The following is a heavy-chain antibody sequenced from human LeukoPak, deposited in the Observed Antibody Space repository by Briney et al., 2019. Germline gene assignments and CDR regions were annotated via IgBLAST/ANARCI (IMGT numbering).Heavy chain of an antibody. CDR1: GYTSTSYD. Sequence: ASVKVSCKASGYTSTSYDINWVRQATGQGLEWMGWMNPNSGNTGYAQKFQGSVTMTRNTSISTAYMELSSLRSEDTAVYYCARQPRDGYNLVLDYWGQGTLVTVSS. CDR2: MNPNSGNT. V-gene: IGHV1-8*01. D-gene: IGHD5-24*01. CDR3: ARQPRDGYNLVLDY. J-gene: IGHJ4*02.